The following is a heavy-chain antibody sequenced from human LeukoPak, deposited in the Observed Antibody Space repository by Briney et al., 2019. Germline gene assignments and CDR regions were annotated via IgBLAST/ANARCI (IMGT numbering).Heavy chain of an antibody. CDR3: ARDYGRSRDYGVDV. J-gene: IGHJ6*02. CDR2: INSDGSST. D-gene: IGHD3-10*01. Sequence: QPGGSLRLSCAASGFTFSNYWMHWVRQAPGKGLVWVSRINSDGSSTTYADSVKGRFTISRDNAKNTLYLQMNSLRAEDTAVYYCARDYGRSRDYGVDVWGQGTTVTVSS. V-gene: IGHV3-74*03. CDR1: GFTFSNYW.